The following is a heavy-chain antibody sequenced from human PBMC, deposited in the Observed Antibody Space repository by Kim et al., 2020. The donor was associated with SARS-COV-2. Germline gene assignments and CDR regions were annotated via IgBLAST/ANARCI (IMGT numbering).Heavy chain of an antibody. V-gene: IGHV3-72*01. CDR1: GFNFNDYH. D-gene: IGHD3-10*01. Sequence: GGSLRLSCVASGFNFNDYHLDWVRQAPGQVLEWVGRIRKKTNSYSTEYAASVKGRFTISRDDSKSSLYLQTNSLKTEDTAVYYCASLGLWVGASDGFDIWGQGTMVTVSS. J-gene: IGHJ3*02. CDR3: ASLGLWVGASDGFDI. CDR2: IRKKTNSYST.